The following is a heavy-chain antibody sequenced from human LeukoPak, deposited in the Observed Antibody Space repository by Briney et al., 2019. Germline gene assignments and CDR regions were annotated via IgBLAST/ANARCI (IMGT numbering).Heavy chain of an antibody. J-gene: IGHJ4*02. CDR1: KYTFTGYY. D-gene: IGHD6-19*01. V-gene: IGHV1-18*04. CDR2: ISAYNGNT. Sequence: GASVKVSCKASKYTFTGYYVHWVRQAPGQGLEWMGWISAYNGNTNYAQKLQGRVTMTTDTSTSTAYMELRSLRSDDTAVYYCARGATQEKWQWLAPVDYWGQGTLVTVSS. CDR3: ARGATQEKWQWLAPVDY.